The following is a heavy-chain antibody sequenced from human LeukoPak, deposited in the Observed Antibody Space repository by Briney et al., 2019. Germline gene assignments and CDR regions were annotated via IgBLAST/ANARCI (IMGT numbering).Heavy chain of an antibody. CDR1: GYSISSGYY. J-gene: IGHJ5*02. CDR2: IYHSEST. CDR3: ARDRGSSRGWFDP. V-gene: IGHV4-38-2*02. Sequence: SETLCLTCTVSGYSISSGYYWGWIRQPPGKGLEWIGNIYHSESTYYNPSLKSRVTISVDTSKNQFSLRLSSVTAADTAVYYCARDRGSSRGWFDPWGQGTLVTVSS. D-gene: IGHD6-13*01.